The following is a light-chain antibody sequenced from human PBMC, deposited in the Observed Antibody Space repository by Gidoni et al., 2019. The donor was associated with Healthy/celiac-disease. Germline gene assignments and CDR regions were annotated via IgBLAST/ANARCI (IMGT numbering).Light chain of an antibody. Sequence: QSPSSLSASVGDRVTITCRASQCISNYLAWYQQKPGKVPKLLIDAASTLQSGVPSRCSGSGSGTDFTLTISSLQPEDVETYYCQKYNSAPPTFGYGTKVEIK. J-gene: IGKJ1*01. CDR2: AAS. CDR3: QKYNSAPPT. V-gene: IGKV1-27*01. CDR1: QCISNY.